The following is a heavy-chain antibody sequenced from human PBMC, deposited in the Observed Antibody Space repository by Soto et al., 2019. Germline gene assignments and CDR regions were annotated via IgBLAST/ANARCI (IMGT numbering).Heavy chain of an antibody. CDR1: GGSISSYY. CDR2: IYYSGST. CDR3: ARQYSSSWYGHYYYGMDV. D-gene: IGHD6-13*01. J-gene: IGHJ6*02. Sequence: SETLSLTCTVSGGSISSYYWSWIRQPPGKGLEWIGYIYYSGSTNYNPSLKGRVTISVDTSKNQFSLKLSSVTAADTAVYYCARQYSSSWYGHYYYGMDVWGQGTTVTVSS. V-gene: IGHV4-59*01.